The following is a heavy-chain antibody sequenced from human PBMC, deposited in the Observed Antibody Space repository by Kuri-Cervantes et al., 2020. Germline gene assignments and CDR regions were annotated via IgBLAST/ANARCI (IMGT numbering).Heavy chain of an antibody. CDR2: INPSGGST. D-gene: IGHD3-3*01. V-gene: IGHV1-46*01. CDR1: GYTFTSYG. Sequence: ASVKVSCKASGYTFTSYGISWVRQAPGQGLEWMGIINPSGGSTSYAQKFQGRVTMTRDTSTSTVYMELSSLRSEDTAVYYCARDKPYHYDSGEYYYYYMDVWGKGTTVTVSS. J-gene: IGHJ6*03. CDR3: ARDKPYHYDSGEYYYYYMDV.